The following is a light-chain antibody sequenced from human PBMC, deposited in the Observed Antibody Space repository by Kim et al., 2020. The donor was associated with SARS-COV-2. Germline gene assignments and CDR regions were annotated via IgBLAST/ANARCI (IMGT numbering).Light chain of an antibody. Sequence: AAVEDRVIMNCRDSQSISSWLAWYQQKPGKAPKVLIYKASSLESGVPSRVSGSGSGTEFTLTISSLQPDDFAIYYCQQYNNYPWTFGQGTKVDIK. CDR2: KAS. CDR1: QSISSW. CDR3: QQYNNYPWT. J-gene: IGKJ1*01. V-gene: IGKV1-5*03.